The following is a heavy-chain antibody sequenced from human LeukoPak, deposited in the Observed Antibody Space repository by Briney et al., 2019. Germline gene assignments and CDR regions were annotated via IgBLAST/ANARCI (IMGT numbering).Heavy chain of an antibody. Sequence: ASVKVSCKASGYTFTSYYMHWVRQAPGQGLEWMGIINPSGGSTSYAQKFQGRVTMTRDMSMSTVYMELSSLRSEDTAVYYCARDRYDSSGYYGSVAFDIWGQGTMVTVSS. J-gene: IGHJ3*02. CDR2: INPSGGST. D-gene: IGHD3-22*01. CDR1: GYTFTSYY. V-gene: IGHV1-46*01. CDR3: ARDRYDSSGYYGSVAFDI.